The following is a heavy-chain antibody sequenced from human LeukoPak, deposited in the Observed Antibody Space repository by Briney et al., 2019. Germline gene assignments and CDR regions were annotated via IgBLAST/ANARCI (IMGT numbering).Heavy chain of an antibody. J-gene: IGHJ4*02. D-gene: IGHD1-26*01. CDR1: GFTFSTYN. Sequence: GGSLRLSCAAAGFTFSTYNMNWVRQAPGKGLEWISYISSSGSAIYYADSVKGRFTISRDNAENSVYLQMSSLRAEDTAVYYCATEGIVGGGAHFDYWGQGTLVTVSS. CDR2: ISSSGSAI. V-gene: IGHV3-48*03. CDR3: ATEGIVGGGAHFDY.